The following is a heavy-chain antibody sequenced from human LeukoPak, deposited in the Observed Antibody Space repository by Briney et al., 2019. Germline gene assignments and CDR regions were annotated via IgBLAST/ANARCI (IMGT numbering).Heavy chain of an antibody. V-gene: IGHV4-30-2*01. CDR1: GGSISSGGYY. CDR3: AREAVPAAISVDY. J-gene: IGHJ4*02. D-gene: IGHD2-2*01. CDR2: IYHSGST. Sequence: PSQTLSLTFTVSGGSISSGGYYWSWIRQPPGKGLEWIGYIYHSGSTYYNPSLKSRVTISVDRSKNQFSLKLSSVTAADTAVYYCAREAVPAAISVDYWGQGTLVTVSS.